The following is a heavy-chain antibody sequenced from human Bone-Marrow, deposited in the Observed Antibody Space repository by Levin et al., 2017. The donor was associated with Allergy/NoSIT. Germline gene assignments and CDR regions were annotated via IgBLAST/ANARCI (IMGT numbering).Heavy chain of an antibody. CDR3: ARDHNFAIDY. J-gene: IGHJ4*02. D-gene: IGHD1-20*01. V-gene: IGHV3-48*01. CDR2: VAFNNSAT. CDR1: GFPFSHFT. Sequence: SCTASGFPFSHFTMNWVRQAPGKGLEWVSYVAFNNSATHYADSVKGRFTISRDNAKNSLYLQMNSLRAEDTAVYYCARDHNFAIDYWGQGTLVTVSS.